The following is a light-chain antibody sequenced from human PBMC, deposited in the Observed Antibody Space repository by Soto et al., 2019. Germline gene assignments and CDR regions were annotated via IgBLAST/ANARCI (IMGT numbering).Light chain of an antibody. V-gene: IGKV3-11*01. J-gene: IGKJ3*01. CDR1: QSVATS. CDR3: QQRSNWHPFT. Sequence: EIVLTQSPATLSLSPGERATLSCRASQSVATSLAWYQHKPGQTPRLVIYDASNRATGIPSRFSGSGSGTDFTLTINSLEPEDFAVYYCQQRSNWHPFTFGPGTKVDI. CDR2: DAS.